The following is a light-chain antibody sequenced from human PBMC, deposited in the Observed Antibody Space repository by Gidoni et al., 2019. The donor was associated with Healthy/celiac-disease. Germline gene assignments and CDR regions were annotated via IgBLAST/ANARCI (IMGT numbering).Light chain of an antibody. Sequence: EIVLTKSTATLSLSPGERPTLSFTASQTVSSYLAWYQHKPGQAPVLLIYDASNMATGIPARFSGSVSWTYFTLTISSLEPEDFAVYYCQQRSNWPLIAFGQWTRLEIK. V-gene: IGKV3-11*01. CDR3: QQRSNWPLIA. CDR1: QTVSSY. J-gene: IGKJ5*01. CDR2: DAS.